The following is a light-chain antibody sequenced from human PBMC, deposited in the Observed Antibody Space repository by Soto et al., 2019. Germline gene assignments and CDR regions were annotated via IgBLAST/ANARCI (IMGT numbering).Light chain of an antibody. CDR1: RSISSY. CDR3: QQSYSTPWT. J-gene: IGKJ1*01. Sequence: DIQMTQSPSSLSASVGDRVTITCRASRSISSYLNWYRQKPGKAPKLLIYAASSLQSGVPSRFSGSGSGTDFTLTISSLQPEDFATYYCQQSYSTPWTFGQGTKVDIK. V-gene: IGKV1-39*01. CDR2: AAS.